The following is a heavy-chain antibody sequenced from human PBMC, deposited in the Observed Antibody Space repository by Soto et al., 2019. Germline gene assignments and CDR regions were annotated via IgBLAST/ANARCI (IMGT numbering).Heavy chain of an antibody. CDR3: ARGGPGFNDAFDI. J-gene: IGHJ3*02. Sequence: GGSLRLSCAASGFTVSSNYMSWVRQAPGKGLEWVSVIYSGGSTYYADSVKGRFTISRDNSKNTLYLQMNSLRAEDTAVYYCARGGPGFNDAFDIWGQGTMVTVSS. CDR1: GFTVSSNY. V-gene: IGHV3-53*01. D-gene: IGHD3-10*01. CDR2: IYSGGST.